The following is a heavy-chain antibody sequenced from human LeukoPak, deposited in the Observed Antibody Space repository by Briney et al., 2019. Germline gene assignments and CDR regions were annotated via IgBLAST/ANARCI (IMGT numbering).Heavy chain of an antibody. CDR3: ARSYYDILTGLKYAFDI. J-gene: IGHJ3*02. D-gene: IGHD3-9*01. CDR1: GGSISSYY. Sequence: PSKTLSLTCTVSGGSISSYYWSWIRQPPGKGLEWIGYIYTSGSTNYNPSLKSRVTISVDTSKNQFSLKLSSVTAADTAVYYCARSYYDILTGLKYAFDIWGQGTMVTVSS. CDR2: IYTSGST. V-gene: IGHV4-4*09.